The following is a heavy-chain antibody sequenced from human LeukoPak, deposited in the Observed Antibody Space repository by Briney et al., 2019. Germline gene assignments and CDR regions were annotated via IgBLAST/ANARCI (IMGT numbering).Heavy chain of an antibody. CDR1: GFTVSSNY. Sequence: GGSLRLSCAASGFTVSSNYMSWVRQAPGKGLEWVSLIYSAGGTYYADSVKGRFTISRDNSKNTVYLQMNSLRAEDTAVYYCAREKSLWGQGTLVTVSS. V-gene: IGHV3-53*01. CDR2: IYSAGGT. J-gene: IGHJ4*02. CDR3: AREKSL.